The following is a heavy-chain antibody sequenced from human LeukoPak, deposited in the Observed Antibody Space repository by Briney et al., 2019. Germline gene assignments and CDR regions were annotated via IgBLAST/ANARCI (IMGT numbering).Heavy chain of an antibody. CDR3: VRDTAVAAKFGNWHFDL. CDR2: IGTAGDT. Sequence: PGGSRRLSCAASGLTFSRYDMHWVRQDTGRGLEWVSAIGTAGDTYYPGSVKGRFTISRENAKNSLYLQMNSLRAEDTAVYYCVRDTAVAAKFGNWHFDLWGRGTLVTVSS. D-gene: IGHD2-21*02. V-gene: IGHV3-13*01. CDR1: GLTFSRYD. J-gene: IGHJ2*01.